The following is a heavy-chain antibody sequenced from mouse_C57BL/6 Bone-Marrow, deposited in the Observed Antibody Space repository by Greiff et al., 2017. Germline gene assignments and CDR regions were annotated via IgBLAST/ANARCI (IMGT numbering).Heavy chain of an antibody. CDR2: INPAGGGT. V-gene: IGHV1-54*01. J-gene: IGHJ4*01. D-gene: IGHD2-14*01. CDR3: AKGGVRRMDY. CDR1: GYAFTSYL. Sequence: VQLVQSGAELVRPGTSVKVSCKASGYAFTSYLIEWVKQRPGQGLEWIGVINPAGGGTNYNQKFKGKATLTADKSSSTAYMQLSSLTSEDSAVYVCAKGGVRRMDYWGQGTSVTVSS.